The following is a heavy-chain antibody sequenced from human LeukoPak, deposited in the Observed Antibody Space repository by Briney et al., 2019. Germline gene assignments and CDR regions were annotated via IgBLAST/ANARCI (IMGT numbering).Heavy chain of an antibody. J-gene: IGHJ3*02. D-gene: IGHD1-1*01. Sequence: GGSLRLSCVASGFTFSTYTMHWVRQAPGKGLEWVAVVRYDGSNKYYADSVKGRFTVSRDNAKSTLYVQMNSLRAEDTAVYYCARARGEREGFDIWGQGTKVTVSS. CDR3: ARARGEREGFDI. CDR2: VRYDGSNK. CDR1: GFTFSTYT. V-gene: IGHV3-33*01.